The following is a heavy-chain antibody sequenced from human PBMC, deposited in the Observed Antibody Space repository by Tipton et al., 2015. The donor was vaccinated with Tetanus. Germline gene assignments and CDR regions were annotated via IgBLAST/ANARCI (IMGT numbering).Heavy chain of an antibody. Sequence: LRLSCAVYGASFSDYYWSWIRQAPGKGLEWIGEINHSGNTNHNPSLKSRVTLSVDTSKNQFSLKLNSVTAADTGVYFCVRGRGSGAQSFGFEHWGRGTQVIVSS. CDR1: GASFSDYY. V-gene: IGHV4-34*01. J-gene: IGHJ4*02. CDR2: INHSGNT. CDR3: VRGRGSGAQSFGFEH. D-gene: IGHD1-26*01.